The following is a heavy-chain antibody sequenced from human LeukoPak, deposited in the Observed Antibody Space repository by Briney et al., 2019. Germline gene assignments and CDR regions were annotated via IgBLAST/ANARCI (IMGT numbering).Heavy chain of an antibody. CDR2: IKTDGSTT. CDR3: ARDKWGTMDV. Sequence: PGGSLRLSCAASGFTFSTYWMHWVRQAPGKGLVWVSHIKTDGSTTTYADSVKGRFTISRDNAKNTLYLQMNSLRAEDTAVYYCARDKWGTMDVWGQGTTVTVSS. D-gene: IGHD7-27*01. J-gene: IGHJ6*02. CDR1: GFTFSTYW. V-gene: IGHV3-74*01.